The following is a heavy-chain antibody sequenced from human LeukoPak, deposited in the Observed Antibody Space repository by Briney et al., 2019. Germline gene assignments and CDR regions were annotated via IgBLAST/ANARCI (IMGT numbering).Heavy chain of an antibody. J-gene: IGHJ4*02. CDR1: EFDFFSYG. Sequence: PGGSLRLSCVASEFDFFSYGMQWVRQAPGKGLVWVSRIFTDGSTTSYADSVKGRFTTSRDNAKNTLYLQMNSLRVEDTAVYYCARGRGGSYHYWGQGTLVTVSS. CDR2: IFTDGSTT. CDR3: ARGRGGSYHY. D-gene: IGHD1-26*01. V-gene: IGHV3-74*01.